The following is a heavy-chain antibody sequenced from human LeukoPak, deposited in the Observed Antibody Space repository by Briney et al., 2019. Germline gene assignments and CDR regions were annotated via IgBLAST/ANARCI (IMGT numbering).Heavy chain of an antibody. CDR2: INPNSGGT. D-gene: IGHD1-26*01. CDR3: ARDGGGRELLLLLFDY. CDR1: GYTFTGYY. Sequence: GASVKVSCKASGYTFTGYYMHWVRQAPGQGLEWMGWINPNSGGTNYAQKFQGRVTMTRDTSISTAYMELSRLRSDDTAVYYCARDGGGRELLLLLFDYWGQGTLVTVSS. V-gene: IGHV1-2*02. J-gene: IGHJ4*02.